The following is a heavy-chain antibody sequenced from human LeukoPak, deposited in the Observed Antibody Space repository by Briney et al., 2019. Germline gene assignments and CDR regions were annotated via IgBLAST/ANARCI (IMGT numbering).Heavy chain of an antibody. CDR3: ARGGPDSSGYFPKNAFDI. CDR2: IYYSGST. V-gene: IGHV4-31*03. CDR1: GGSISSGGYY. J-gene: IGHJ3*02. Sequence: SETLSLTCTVSGGSISSGGYYWSWMRQHPGKGLEWIGYIYYSGSTYYNPSLKSRVTISVDTSKNQFSLKLSSVTAADTAVYYCARGGPDSSGYFPKNAFDIWGQGTMVTVSS. D-gene: IGHD3-22*01.